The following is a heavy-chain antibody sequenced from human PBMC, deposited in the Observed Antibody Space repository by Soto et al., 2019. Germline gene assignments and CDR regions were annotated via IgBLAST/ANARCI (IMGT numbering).Heavy chain of an antibody. CDR3: ARRTVNIRTFYSGLKTHCFDY. J-gene: IGHJ4*02. CDR2: IYYSGST. CDR1: GDSMRSSDYY. V-gene: IGHV4-39*01. Sequence: PSGTLSLTCAVPGDSMRSSDYYWGWIRQPPGKGLEWIGSIYYSGSTYYNPSLQSRVAISVDTSKNQFSLKLKSVTAADTAIYYCARRTVNIRTFYSGLKTHCFDYWGQGAPVTVSS. D-gene: IGHD6-19*01.